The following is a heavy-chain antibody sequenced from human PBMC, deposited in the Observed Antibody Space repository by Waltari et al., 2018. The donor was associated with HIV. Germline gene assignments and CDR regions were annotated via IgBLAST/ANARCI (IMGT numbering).Heavy chain of an antibody. CDR3: ARGRGIGDKWQHFDDAFDI. D-gene: IGHD3-9*01. J-gene: IGHJ3*02. CDR2: INHSGST. Sequence: QVRLQQWGAGLLKPSETLSLTCAVSGGSFSGYYWNWLRQPPGTGLEGIGEINHSGSTDDNPSPKRRVTISVDTSKKQLSLRLSSVSAADTAVFYCARGRGIGDKWQHFDDAFDIWGQGTLVTVSS. CDR1: GGSFSGYY. V-gene: IGHV4-34*01.